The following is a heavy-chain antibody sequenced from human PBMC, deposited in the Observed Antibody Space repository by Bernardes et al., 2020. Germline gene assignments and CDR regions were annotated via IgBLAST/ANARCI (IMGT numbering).Heavy chain of an antibody. CDR1: GGSITSGGYS. J-gene: IGHJ5*01. D-gene: IGHD4-17*01. V-gene: IGHV4-30-2*01. CDR3: ARERDYGDFQWFDF. CDR2: ISHSGTT. Sequence: SETLSRTCAVSGGSITSGGYSWSWIRQPPGKGLEWIGSISHSGTTYYNPSLKSRVALSVDRSTNQFSLNLGSVTAADTAVYYCARERDYGDFQWFDFWGQGTLVTVSS.